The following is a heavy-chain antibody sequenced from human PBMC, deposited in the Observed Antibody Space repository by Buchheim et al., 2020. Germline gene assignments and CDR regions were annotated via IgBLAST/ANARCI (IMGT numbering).Heavy chain of an antibody. CDR3: ARGFFLLNTSYLLYGMDV. V-gene: IGHV4-30-4*01. CDR2: IYYSGST. Sequence: QVQLQESGPGLVKPSQTLSLTCTVSGGSISSGDYYWSWIRQPPGKGLEWIGYIYYSGSTYYNPSLKSRVTISVDKSKNQFSLKLSSVTAADTAVYYCARGFFLLNTSYLLYGMDVWGQGTT. D-gene: IGHD1-26*01. J-gene: IGHJ6*02. CDR1: GGSISSGDYY.